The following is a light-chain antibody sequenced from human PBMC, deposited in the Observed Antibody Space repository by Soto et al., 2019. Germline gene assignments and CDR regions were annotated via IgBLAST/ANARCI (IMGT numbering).Light chain of an antibody. Sequence: DIQMTQSPSTLSASVGDRVTITCRASQNINSWLAWYQQKPGKAPKLLIYKASNLESGVPSRFSGSGSGTEFTLTISSLQPDDFATYYCQQYNSYSWTFGQGTKVDIK. CDR2: KAS. J-gene: IGKJ1*01. CDR1: QNINSW. CDR3: QQYNSYSWT. V-gene: IGKV1-5*03.